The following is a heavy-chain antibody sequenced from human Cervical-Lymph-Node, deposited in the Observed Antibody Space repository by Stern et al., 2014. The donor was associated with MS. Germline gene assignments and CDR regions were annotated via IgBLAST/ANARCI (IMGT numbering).Heavy chain of an antibody. CDR3: ARDETGVAFDI. CDR1: GGTFNSYA. D-gene: IGHD7-27*01. CDR2: IIPLFGTA. Sequence: VHLVESGADVKKPGSSVKVSCKASGGTFNSYAINWVRQAPGQGLEWMGGIIPLFGTAHYAQQFQGRVTISADKSTSTVYMELYSLRSDDTAVYYCARDETGVAFDIWGQGTMVTVSS. V-gene: IGHV1-69*06. J-gene: IGHJ3*02.